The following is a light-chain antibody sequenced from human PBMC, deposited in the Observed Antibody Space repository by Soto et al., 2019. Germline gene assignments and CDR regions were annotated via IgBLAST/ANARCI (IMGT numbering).Light chain of an antibody. CDR3: QQYNTFWT. Sequence: DIQMTQSPSTLSASVGDRVTITCRASQSVSWWLAWYQQKPGKAPKLLIYGASSLESGVPSRFSGSGSGTEFTLTISSLQPDDSATYYCQQYNTFWTFGQGTKVDIK. V-gene: IGKV1-5*01. J-gene: IGKJ1*01. CDR2: GAS. CDR1: QSVSWW.